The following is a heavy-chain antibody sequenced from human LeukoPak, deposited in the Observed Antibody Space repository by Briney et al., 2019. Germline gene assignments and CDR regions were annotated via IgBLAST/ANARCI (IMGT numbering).Heavy chain of an antibody. CDR1: GDSTNTYF. J-gene: IGHJ4*02. Sequence: SETLSLTCTISGDSTNTYFWSWIRQPPGKGLEWIGYFYNTGTTNYNPSLESRVNIAVDTTKNQFSLKVNSVTAADTGVYYCASKSTDHGELRFDYWGQGTLVTVSS. CDR2: FYNTGTT. D-gene: IGHD4-17*01. V-gene: IGHV4-59*01. CDR3: ASKSTDHGELRFDY.